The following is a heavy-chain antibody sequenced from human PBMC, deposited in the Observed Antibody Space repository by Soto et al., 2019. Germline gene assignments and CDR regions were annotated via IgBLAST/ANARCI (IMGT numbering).Heavy chain of an antibody. CDR2: INPNSGGT. D-gene: IGHD3-3*01. CDR3: ARDLRLRFLEWLPNSPYGMEV. J-gene: IGHJ6*02. CDR1: GYTFTGYY. Sequence: ASVKVSCKASGYTFTGYYMHWVRQAPGQGLEWMGWINPNSGGTNYAQKFQGWVTMTRDTSISTAYMELSRLRSDDTAVYYCARDLRLRFLEWLPNSPYGMEVWGQGTTVTVSS. V-gene: IGHV1-2*04.